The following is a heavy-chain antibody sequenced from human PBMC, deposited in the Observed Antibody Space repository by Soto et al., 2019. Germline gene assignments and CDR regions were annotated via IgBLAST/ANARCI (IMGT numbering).Heavy chain of an antibody. D-gene: IGHD2-8*01. CDR1: GGSIPSYH. CDR2: TSYTGNT. CDR3: VRDMHAGFSHYFDH. V-gene: IGHV4-59*01. J-gene: IGHJ4*02. Sequence: SETLTPTCIVSGGSIPSYHWSWIRQFPGKGLEGIAYTSYTGNTNYNPSLQRRVTISMDTCKNQLPPKLASMTAAETAAYYRVRDMHAGFSHYFDHWGQGTLVTVSS.